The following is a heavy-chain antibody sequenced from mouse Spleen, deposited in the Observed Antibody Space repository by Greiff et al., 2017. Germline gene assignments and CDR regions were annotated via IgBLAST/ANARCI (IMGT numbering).Heavy chain of an antibody. D-gene: IGHD1-1*01. V-gene: IGHV5-9-3*01. CDR1: GFTFSSYA. CDR3: ARQGDYGSRGYFDV. CDR2: ISSGGSYT. Sequence: EVKVEESGGGLVKPGGSLKLSCAASGFTFSSYAMSWVRQTPEKSLEWVATISSGGSYTYYPDSVKGRFTISRDNAKNTLYLQMSSLRSEDTAMYYCARQGDYGSRGYFDVWGAGTTVTVSS. J-gene: IGHJ1*01.